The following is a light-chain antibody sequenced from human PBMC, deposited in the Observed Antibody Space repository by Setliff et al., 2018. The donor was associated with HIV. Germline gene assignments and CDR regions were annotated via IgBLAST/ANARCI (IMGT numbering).Light chain of an antibody. V-gene: IGLV2-14*03. CDR3: SSYTSRATLAV. Sequence: SALTQPASVSGSPGQSITISCTGTSSDIGDYNYVSWYQQHPGKAPKVILFDVNNRPSGISNRFSGSKSGNTASLTTSGLQAEDEADYYCSSYTSRATLAVFGTGTKVTVL. CDR1: SSDIGDYNY. CDR2: DVN. J-gene: IGLJ1*01.